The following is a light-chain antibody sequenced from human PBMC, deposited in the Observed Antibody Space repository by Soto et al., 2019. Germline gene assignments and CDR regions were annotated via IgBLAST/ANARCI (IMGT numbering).Light chain of an antibody. J-gene: IGKJ5*01. Sequence: EVELTQSPGTLSLSPGERATLSCRASQSVSSSHLAWYQQKPGQAPRLLIYDASNRATGIPARFSGSGSGTDFTLTISSLEPEDFAVYYCQQRSNLITFGQGTRLEIK. CDR2: DAS. V-gene: IGKV3-11*01. CDR3: QQRSNLIT. CDR1: QSVSSSH.